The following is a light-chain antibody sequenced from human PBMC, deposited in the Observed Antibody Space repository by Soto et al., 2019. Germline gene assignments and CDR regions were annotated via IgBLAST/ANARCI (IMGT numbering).Light chain of an antibody. Sequence: DIQMTQSPSNLSASVGDRVTITCRASQNIGTWLAWYQQKPGKAPKFLIYDASSLQSGVPSRFSGSGSGTEFTLTISSLQPDDFATYYCQRYDSSPWTFGQGTKVDI. CDR1: QNIGTW. V-gene: IGKV1-5*01. CDR2: DAS. CDR3: QRYDSSPWT. J-gene: IGKJ1*01.